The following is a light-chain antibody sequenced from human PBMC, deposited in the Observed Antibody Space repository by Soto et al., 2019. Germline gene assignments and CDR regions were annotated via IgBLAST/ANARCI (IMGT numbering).Light chain of an antibody. CDR2: GAS. Sequence: EVVMTQSPATLSVSPGERATLSCRASETVATNLAWYQQKPGQAPRLLISGASTRAAGISDRFRGSRSGTEFTRTIISRRSEDSGIYYCQQYFEWPPMTFGQGTKVEI. J-gene: IGKJ1*01. V-gene: IGKV3-15*01. CDR1: ETVATN. CDR3: QQYFEWPPMT.